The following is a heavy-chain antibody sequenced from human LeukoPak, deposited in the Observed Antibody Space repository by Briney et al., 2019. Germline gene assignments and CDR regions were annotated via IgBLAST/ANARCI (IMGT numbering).Heavy chain of an antibody. CDR2: ISSSSSYI. D-gene: IGHD1-26*01. CDR1: GFTFSSYS. Sequence: PGGSLRLSCAASGFTFSSYSMNWVRQAPGKGLEWVSSISSSSSYIYYADSVKGRFTISRDNAKNSLYLQMNSLRAEDMAVYYCAREGGATDYFDYWSQGTLVTVSS. V-gene: IGHV3-21*01. J-gene: IGHJ4*02. CDR3: AREGGATDYFDY.